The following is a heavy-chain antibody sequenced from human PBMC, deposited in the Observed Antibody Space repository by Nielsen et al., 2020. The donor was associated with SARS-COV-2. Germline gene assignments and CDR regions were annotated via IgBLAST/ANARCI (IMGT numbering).Heavy chain of an antibody. CDR2: ISSSSSYT. J-gene: IGHJ4*02. Sequence: GESLKISCAASGFTFSDYYMSWICQAPGKGLEWVSYISSSSSYTNYADSVKGRFTISRDNAKNSLYLQMNSLRAEDTAVYYCARALLGKGVTGLDYWGQGTLVTVSS. V-gene: IGHV3-11*05. CDR1: GFTFSDYY. CDR3: ARALLGKGVTGLDY. D-gene: IGHD1-20*01.